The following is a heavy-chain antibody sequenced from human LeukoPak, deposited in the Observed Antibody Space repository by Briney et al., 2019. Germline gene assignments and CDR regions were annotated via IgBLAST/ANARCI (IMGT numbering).Heavy chain of an antibody. V-gene: IGHV3-23*01. CDR1: GFTFSDYA. Sequence: PGGSLRLSCVASGFTFSDYAMNWVRQAPGKGPEWVSGISASGAGTYYADSVKGRFTISRDNFQNTLYLQMNSLGAEDTAVYYCAKVLWFGVCAPQAFDFWGQGTMVTVSS. CDR2: ISASGAGT. CDR3: AKVLWFGVCAPQAFDF. J-gene: IGHJ3*01. D-gene: IGHD3-10*01.